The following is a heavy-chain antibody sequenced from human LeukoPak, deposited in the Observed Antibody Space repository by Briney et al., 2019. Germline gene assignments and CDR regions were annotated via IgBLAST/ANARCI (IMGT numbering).Heavy chain of an antibody. CDR1: GGSISSGSYY. Sequence: SQTLSLTCTVSGGSISSGSYYWSWIRQPAGKGLEWIGRIYTSGSTNYNPSLKSRVTISVDTSKNQFSLKLSSVTAADTAVYYCATLWFGELLYTFDYWGQGTLVTVSS. D-gene: IGHD3-10*01. J-gene: IGHJ4*02. V-gene: IGHV4-61*02. CDR2: IYTSGST. CDR3: ATLWFGELLYTFDY.